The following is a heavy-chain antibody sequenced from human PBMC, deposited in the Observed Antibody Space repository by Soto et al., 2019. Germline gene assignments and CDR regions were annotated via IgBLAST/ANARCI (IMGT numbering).Heavy chain of an antibody. CDR3: ARDRGYDAHDYYYNAMDV. CDR2: IRGFSPYT. V-gene: IGHV3-21*01. D-gene: IGHD3-10*01. J-gene: IGHJ6*02. Sequence: PGGSLRLSCISSGFTFRTYTMNWLRQAPGKGLEWVSGIRGFSPYTFYAESVKGRFTISRDNAKNSLYLQMNSLRAEDTAVYYCARDRGYDAHDYYYNAMDVWGQGTTVTVSS. CDR1: GFTFRTYT.